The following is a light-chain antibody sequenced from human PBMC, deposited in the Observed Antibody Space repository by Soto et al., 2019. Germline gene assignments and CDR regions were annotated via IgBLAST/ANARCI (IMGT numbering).Light chain of an antibody. CDR1: QGISNY. CDR3: QQYNSYS. J-gene: IGKJ1*01. V-gene: IGKV1-16*01. CDR2: HAS. Sequence: DIQMTQSPSAMSASVGDRVTITCRASQGISNYLAWFQQKPGTAPKVLIYHASNLQSGVPSRFSGSGSGTEFTLTISSLQPDDFATYYCQQYNSYSFGQGTKVDIK.